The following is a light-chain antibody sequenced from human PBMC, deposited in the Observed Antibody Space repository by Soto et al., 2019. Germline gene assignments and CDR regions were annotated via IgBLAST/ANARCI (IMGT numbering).Light chain of an antibody. CDR2: DVS. V-gene: IGLV2-14*01. J-gene: IGLJ7*01. Sequence: QSALTQPASVSGSPGQSITISCTGTSSDVGGYNYVSWYQQHPGKAPKLMIYDVSNRPSGVSNRFSGSKSVNTASLTISGLQAEDEADYYCSSYTSSNTLVVFGGGTQLTVL. CDR3: SSYTSSNTLVV. CDR1: SSDVGGYNY.